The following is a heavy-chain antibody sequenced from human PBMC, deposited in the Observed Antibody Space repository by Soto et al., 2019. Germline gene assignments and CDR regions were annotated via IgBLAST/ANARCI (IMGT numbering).Heavy chain of an antibody. Sequence: ASVKVSCKASGYTFTGYYMHWVRQAPGQGLEWMGWINPNSGGTNYAQKFQGWVTMTRDTSISTAYMELSRLRSDDTAVYYCARDLIVVAGTSGMDVWGKGTTVSVSS. V-gene: IGHV1-2*04. D-gene: IGHD6-19*01. CDR2: INPNSGGT. CDR3: ARDLIVVAGTSGMDV. J-gene: IGHJ6*04. CDR1: GYTFTGYY.